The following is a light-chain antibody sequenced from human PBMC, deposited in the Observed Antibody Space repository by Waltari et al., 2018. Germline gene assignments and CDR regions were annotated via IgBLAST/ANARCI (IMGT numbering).Light chain of an antibody. CDR2: WAS. Sequence: EIVMTQSPDSLAVSLGERATINCKASQTILSSSNNKNALAWYQQKPGHPPKLLIYWASTRTSGVPDRFSGRGSETDFTLTISRLQADDVAVYYCQQYYSPPLTFGGGTKVEIK. J-gene: IGKJ4*01. CDR1: QTILSSSNNKNA. V-gene: IGKV4-1*01. CDR3: QQYYSPPLT.